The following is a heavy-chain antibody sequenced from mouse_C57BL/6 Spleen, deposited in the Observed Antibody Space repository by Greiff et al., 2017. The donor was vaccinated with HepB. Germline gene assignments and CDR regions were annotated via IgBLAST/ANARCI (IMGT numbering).Heavy chain of an antibody. CDR3: ARVGYYASAWFAY. V-gene: IGHV1-9*01. CDR2: ILPGSGST. CDR1: GYTFTGYW. D-gene: IGHD1-1*01. J-gene: IGHJ3*01. Sequence: QVQLKQSGAELMKPGASVKLSCKATGYTFTGYWIEWVKQRPGHGLEWIGEILPGSGSTNYNEKFKGKATFTAATSSNTAYMHLSSLTTEDSAIYYYARVGYYASAWFAYWGQGTLVTVSA.